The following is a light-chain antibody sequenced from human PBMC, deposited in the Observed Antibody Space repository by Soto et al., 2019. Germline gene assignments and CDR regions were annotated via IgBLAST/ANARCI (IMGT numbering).Light chain of an antibody. CDR2: KAS. J-gene: IGKJ1*01. CDR1: QSISSW. V-gene: IGKV1-5*03. CDR3: QQYNNYWT. Sequence: DIQMTQSPSTLSASVGDRVTITCRASQSISSWLAWYQQKPGKAPKLLIYKASSLESGVPSRFSGSGSGTDFTLTSSSLQPDDFATYYCQQYNNYWTFGQGTKVEIK.